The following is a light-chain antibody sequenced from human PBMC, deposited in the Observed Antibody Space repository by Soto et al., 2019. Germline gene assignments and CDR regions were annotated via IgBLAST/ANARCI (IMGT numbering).Light chain of an antibody. Sequence: QAVVTQPPSVSGAPGQRVTISCTGSSSNIGAGFDVYWYQHLPGTAPKLLIYDNTNRPSGVPDRFSGSKSGTSASLAITGLQAEDEADYYCQSYDSSLSAVVFGRVTKLTVL. CDR3: QSYDSSLSAVV. J-gene: IGLJ2*01. CDR1: SSNIGAGFD. CDR2: DNT. V-gene: IGLV1-40*01.